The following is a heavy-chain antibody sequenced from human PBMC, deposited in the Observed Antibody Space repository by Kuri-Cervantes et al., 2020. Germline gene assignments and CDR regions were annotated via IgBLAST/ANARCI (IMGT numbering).Heavy chain of an antibody. CDR3: AANVYSGTYYGDFYYYMDV. J-gene: IGHJ6*03. CDR2: ITPFNGNT. CDR1: GYTFTYRY. D-gene: IGHD1-26*01. V-gene: IGHV1-45*02. Sequence: SVKVSCKASGYTFTYRYLHWVRQAPGQALEWMGWITPFNGNTNYAQKFQDRVTITRDRSMSTAYMELTSLRSDDTAVYYCAANVYSGTYYGDFYYYMDVWGEGTTVTVSS.